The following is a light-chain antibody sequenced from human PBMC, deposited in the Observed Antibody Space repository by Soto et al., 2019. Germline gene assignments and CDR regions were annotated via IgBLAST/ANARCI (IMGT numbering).Light chain of an antibody. V-gene: IGLV1-40*01. Sequence: QSVLTQPPSVSGAPGQRVTISCTGSRSNIGAGYDVHWYQQLPGTAPKLLIYGNSNRPSGVPDRFSGSKSGTAASLAITGLQDDDEADYYCQSYDSSLSGYVFGTGTKVTVL. CDR2: GNS. CDR1: RSNIGAGYD. J-gene: IGLJ1*01. CDR3: QSYDSSLSGYV.